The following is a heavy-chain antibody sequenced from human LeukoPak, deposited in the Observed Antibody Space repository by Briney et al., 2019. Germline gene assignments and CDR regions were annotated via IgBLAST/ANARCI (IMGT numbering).Heavy chain of an antibody. D-gene: IGHD6-13*01. CDR1: GYTFIDNY. Sequence: ASVKVSCKASGYTFIDNYLHWVRQAPGQGLEWMGWINPNSGGTNFAQKFQGRVTMTRDTSISTAYMELDRLTSGDTAIYYCARREFTPAGPGNYQYYYLDVWGKGTMLTVSS. V-gene: IGHV1-2*02. CDR3: ARREFTPAGPGNYQYYYLDV. CDR2: INPNSGGT. J-gene: IGHJ6*03.